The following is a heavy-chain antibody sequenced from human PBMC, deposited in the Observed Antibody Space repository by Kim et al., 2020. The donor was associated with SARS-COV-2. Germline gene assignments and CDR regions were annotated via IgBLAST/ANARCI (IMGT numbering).Heavy chain of an antibody. Sequence: SETLSLICTVSGGSISSSSYYWGWIRQPPGKGLEWIGSIYYSGSTYYNPSLKSRVTISVDTSKNQFSLKLSSVTAADTAVYYCARERRGGYCSGGSCYPYYYYGMDVWGQGTTVTVSS. V-gene: IGHV4-39*07. J-gene: IGHJ6*02. CDR2: IYYSGST. D-gene: IGHD2-15*01. CDR1: GGSISSSSYY. CDR3: ARERRGGYCSGGSCYPYYYYGMDV.